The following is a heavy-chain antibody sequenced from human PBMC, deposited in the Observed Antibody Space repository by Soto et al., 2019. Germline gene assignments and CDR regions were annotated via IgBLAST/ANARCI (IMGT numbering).Heavy chain of an antibody. D-gene: IGHD6-19*01. Sequence: PGGSLRLSCAASGFTFSSYAMHWVRQAPGKGLEWVALISYDGSNKYYTDSVKGRFTISRDNSKNTLYLQMNSLRAEDTAVYYCARDRHIAVAGIYFDYWGQGTLVTVSS. CDR3: ARDRHIAVAGIYFDY. V-gene: IGHV3-30*04. CDR1: GFTFSSYA. CDR2: ISYDGSNK. J-gene: IGHJ4*02.